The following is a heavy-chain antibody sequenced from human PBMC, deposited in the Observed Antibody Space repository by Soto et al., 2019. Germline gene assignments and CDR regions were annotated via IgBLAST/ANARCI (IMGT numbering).Heavy chain of an antibody. CDR3: AKDEYSSSWYTLRNY. V-gene: IGHV3-23*01. Sequence: GGSLRLSCAASGFTFSSYAMSWVRQAPGKGLEWVSAISGSGGSTYYADSVKGRFTISRDNSKNTLYLQMNSLRAEDTAVYYCAKDEYSSSWYTLRNYWGQGTLVTVSS. J-gene: IGHJ4*02. D-gene: IGHD6-13*01. CDR1: GFTFSSYA. CDR2: ISGSGGST.